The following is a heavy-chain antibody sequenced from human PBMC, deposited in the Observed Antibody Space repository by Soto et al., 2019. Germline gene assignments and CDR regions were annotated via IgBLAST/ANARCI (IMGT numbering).Heavy chain of an antibody. J-gene: IGHJ1*01. D-gene: IGHD6-19*01. Sequence: QVQLVQSGAEVKKPGSSVKVSCKASGGTFSSYTISWVRQAPGQGLEWMGRIIPILGIANYAQKFQGRVTITADKSTSTAYMELSSLRSEDTAVYYCARVGYSSGHEYFQHWGQGTLVTVSS. CDR3: ARVGYSSGHEYFQH. CDR2: IIPILGIA. CDR1: GGTFSSYT. V-gene: IGHV1-69*02.